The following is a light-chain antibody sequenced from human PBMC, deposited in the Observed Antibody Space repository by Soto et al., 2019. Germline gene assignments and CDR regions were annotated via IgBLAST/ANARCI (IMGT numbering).Light chain of an antibody. Sequence: EIVLTQSPDTLSLSPGERATLSCRASQSVRSGRLAWYQQKPGQAPRLVIFDASNRASGIPVRFSGSGSGTDFTLTITRLEPEDFAVYYCQQFSSYPLTFGGGTKVDIK. V-gene: IGKV3-20*01. CDR1: QSVRSGR. CDR3: QQFSSYPLT. CDR2: DAS. J-gene: IGKJ4*01.